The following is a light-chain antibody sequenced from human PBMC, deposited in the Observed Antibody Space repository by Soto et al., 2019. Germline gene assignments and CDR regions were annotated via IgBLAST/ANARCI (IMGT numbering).Light chain of an antibody. CDR1: SSNIGTNT. V-gene: IGLV1-44*01. CDR2: SNN. CDR3: EAWDGSLYVVL. Sequence: QSVLTQPPSASVTPGQRVTISCSGSSSNIGTNTVNWYQHLPGSAPKLLIYSNNQRPSGVSDRFSCSKSGASASLAISGLHSDYEADYYCEAWDGSLYVVLCGVGTKLTV. J-gene: IGLJ2*01.